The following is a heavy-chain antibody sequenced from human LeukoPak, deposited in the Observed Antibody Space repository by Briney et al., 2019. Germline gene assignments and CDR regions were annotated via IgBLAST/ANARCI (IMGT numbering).Heavy chain of an antibody. CDR1: GFTFKDYG. J-gene: IGHJ6*02. CDR3: AKHMRATNTYSFFGLDV. V-gene: IGHV3-9*01. CDR2: INWNGGGT. D-gene: IGHD1-26*01. Sequence: GRSLRLSCAATGFTFKDYGMHWVRQPPGKGLEWVSSINWNGGGTDYADSVKGRFTISRDNAKNSLYPQLSSLRPEDTALYYCAKHMRATNTYSFFGLDVWGQGTTVTVSS.